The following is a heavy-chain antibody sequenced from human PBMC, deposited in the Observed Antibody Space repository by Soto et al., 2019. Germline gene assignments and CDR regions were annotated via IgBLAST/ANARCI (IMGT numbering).Heavy chain of an antibody. Sequence: QLQLQESGPGLVKPSETLSLTCTVSGGSISSSSYYWGWIRQPPGTGLEWIGSIYYSGSTYYNPSLKSRVTISVDTSKNQFSLKLSAVTAADTAVYYCARGTYYYDSSGYYYFDYWGQGTLVTVSS. CDR1: GGSISSSSYY. V-gene: IGHV4-39*01. CDR3: ARGTYYYDSSGYYYFDY. CDR2: IYYSGST. J-gene: IGHJ4*02. D-gene: IGHD3-22*01.